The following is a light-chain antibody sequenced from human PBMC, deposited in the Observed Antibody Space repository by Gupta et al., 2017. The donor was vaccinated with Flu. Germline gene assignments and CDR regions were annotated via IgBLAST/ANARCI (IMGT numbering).Light chain of an antibody. CDR3: QQYDHYALT. Sequence: QRTQTPSPLSASVGDRVTITCRASHRIISNRLAWFQQKPGKAPKLLIYQASTLQGGVPSRFSGSGSEAEFTLTISSLQPDDFATYYCQQYDHYALTFGPGTKVYIK. CDR1: HRIISNR. CDR2: QAS. J-gene: IGKJ3*01. V-gene: IGKV1-5*03.